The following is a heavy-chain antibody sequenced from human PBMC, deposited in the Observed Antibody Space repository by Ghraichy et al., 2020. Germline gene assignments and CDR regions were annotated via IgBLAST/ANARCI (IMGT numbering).Heavy chain of an antibody. CDR3: AKGDIEAASTSRFES. D-gene: IGHD6-13*01. Sequence: GGSLRLSCVASGFDFSRFGMTWVRQAPGKGLEWVLSISGRSFNTYHADFVRGRFTISRDNSKENLYLQMNSLRVEDTAVYYCAKGDIEAASTSRFESWGQGTLVTVSS. CDR2: ISGRSFNT. J-gene: IGHJ5*01. CDR1: GFDFSRFG. V-gene: IGHV3-23*01.